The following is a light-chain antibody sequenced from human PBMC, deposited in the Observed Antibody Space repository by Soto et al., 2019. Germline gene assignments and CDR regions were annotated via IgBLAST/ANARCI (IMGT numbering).Light chain of an antibody. J-gene: IGKJ1*01. CDR3: QHYNSYSEA. CDR1: QTISSW. CDR2: KAS. V-gene: IGKV1-5*03. Sequence: DIQMTQSPSTLSGSVGDRVTITCRASQTISSWLAWYQQKPGKATKLLIYKASTLKSGVPSRFSGSVSGTEFTLTISSLQPDDFATYYCQHYNSYSEAFGQGTKVELK.